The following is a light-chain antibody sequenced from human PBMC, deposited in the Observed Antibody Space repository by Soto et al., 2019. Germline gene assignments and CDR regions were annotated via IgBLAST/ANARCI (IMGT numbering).Light chain of an antibody. J-gene: IGLJ2*01. CDR1: RTDISGYNY. Sequence: QSALTQPASVSGSLGQSITISCTGTRTDISGYNYVSWYQQYPGKAPKLVICEVTSRPSGISDRFSGSKSGNTASLTISGLQAEDEADYFCTSYTNSKAYILFGGGTKLTVL. CDR2: EVT. CDR3: TSYTNSKAYIL. V-gene: IGLV2-14*01.